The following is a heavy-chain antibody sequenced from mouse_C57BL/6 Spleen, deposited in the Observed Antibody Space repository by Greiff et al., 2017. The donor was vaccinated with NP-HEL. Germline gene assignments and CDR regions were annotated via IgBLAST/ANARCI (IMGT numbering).Heavy chain of an antibody. CDR1: GYTFTSYW. CDR2: IDPSDSET. Sequence: QVQLQQPGAELVRPGSSVKLSCKASGYTFTSYWMHWVKQRPIQGLEWIGNIDPSDSETHYNQKFKDKATLTVDKSSSTAYMQLSSLTSEDSAVYYCAREGAYYSYYVDYWGQGTTLTVSS. J-gene: IGHJ2*01. CDR3: AREGAYYSYYVDY. V-gene: IGHV1-52*01. D-gene: IGHD2-12*01.